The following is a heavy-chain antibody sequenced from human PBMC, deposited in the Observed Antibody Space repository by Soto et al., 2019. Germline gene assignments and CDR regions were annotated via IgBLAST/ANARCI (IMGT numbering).Heavy chain of an antibody. J-gene: IGHJ6*02. V-gene: IGHV3-15*01. CDR3: TTLCSSTSCTYYYYYYGMDV. CDR2: IKSKTDGGTT. CDR1: GFTFSNAW. D-gene: IGHD2-2*01. Sequence: GGSLRLSCAASGFTFSNAWMSWVRQAPGKGLEWVGRIKSKTDGGTTDYAAPVKGRFTISRDDSKNTLYLQMNSLKTEETAVYYCTTLCSSTSCTYYYYYYGMDVWGQGTTVTVSS.